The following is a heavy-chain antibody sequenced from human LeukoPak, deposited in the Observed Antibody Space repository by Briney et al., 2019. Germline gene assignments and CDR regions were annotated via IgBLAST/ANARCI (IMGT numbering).Heavy chain of an antibody. D-gene: IGHD3-22*01. J-gene: IGHJ5*02. Sequence: GGSLRLSCAASGFTFSSYSMNWVRQAPGKGLEWVSSISSSSSYIYYADSVKGRFTISRDNAKNSLYLQMNSLRAEDTAVYYCAREKHPLFRNSSGYYYGSNWFDPWGQGTLVAVSS. V-gene: IGHV3-21*01. CDR1: GFTFSSYS. CDR3: AREKHPLFRNSSGYYYGSNWFDP. CDR2: ISSSSSYI.